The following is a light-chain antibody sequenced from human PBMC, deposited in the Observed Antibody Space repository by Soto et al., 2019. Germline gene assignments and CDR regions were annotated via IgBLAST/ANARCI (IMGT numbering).Light chain of an antibody. J-gene: IGLJ1*01. CDR1: SSDVGGFDH. CDR3: SSFTTNNTYV. V-gene: IGLV2-14*03. CDR2: DVS. Sequence: QSALTQPASVSGSPGQSITISCTGASSDVGGFDHVSWYQQHPGKVPRLLIYDVSSRPSGVSDRFSGSKSGNTASLTISGLQAEDEADYYCSSFTTNNTYVFGTGTKVTVL.